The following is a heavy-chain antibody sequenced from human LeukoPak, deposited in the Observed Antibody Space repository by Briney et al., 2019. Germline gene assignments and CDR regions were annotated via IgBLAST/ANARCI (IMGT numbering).Heavy chain of an antibody. CDR2: ISGSGGST. J-gene: IGHJ6*03. Sequence: GGSLRLSCAASGFTFSSYGMSWVRQAPGKVLEWVSAISGSGGSTYYADSVKGRFTISRDNSKNTLYLQMNSLRAEDTAVYYCASTTGTTDYYYYMDVWGKGTTVTVSS. CDR3: ASTTGTTDYYYYMDV. V-gene: IGHV3-23*01. D-gene: IGHD1-1*01. CDR1: GFTFSSYG.